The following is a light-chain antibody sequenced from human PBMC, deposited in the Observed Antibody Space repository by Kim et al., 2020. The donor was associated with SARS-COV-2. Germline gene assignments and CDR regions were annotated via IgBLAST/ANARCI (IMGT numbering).Light chain of an antibody. V-gene: IGLV1-44*01. J-gene: IGLJ1*01. Sequence: GQRVPISCSGSNSNIGKNSVTWYQHLPGTAPKLLIYSNDQRLSRVPDRFSGSKSGTSASLAISGLQSEDEADYYCAAWDDSLNGYVFGTGTKVTVL. CDR2: SND. CDR3: AAWDDSLNGYV. CDR1: NSNIGKNS.